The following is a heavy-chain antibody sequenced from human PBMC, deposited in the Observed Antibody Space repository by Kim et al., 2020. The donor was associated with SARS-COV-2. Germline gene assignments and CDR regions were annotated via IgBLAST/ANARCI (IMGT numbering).Heavy chain of an antibody. Sequence: GGSLRLSCAASGFTFRSYEMTWVRQAPGKGLDWVAYINDIGSTTHYADSVRGRFTISRDDAKGSLYLQMNSLRAEDTAVYYCARGDAIFNFCYGMDVWGRGTTVTVSS. J-gene: IGHJ6*02. CDR1: GFTFRSYE. CDR2: INDIGSTT. CDR3: ARGDAIFNFCYGMDV. D-gene: IGHD2-21*01. V-gene: IGHV3-48*03.